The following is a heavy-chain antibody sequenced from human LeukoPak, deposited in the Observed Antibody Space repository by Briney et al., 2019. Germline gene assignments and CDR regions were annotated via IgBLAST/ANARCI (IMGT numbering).Heavy chain of an antibody. CDR3: ARSQGYSYGSSY. Sequence: GASVKVSCKAPGGSFGRYAISWVRQAPGQGLEWTGGIVPILGTANYAQKFQGRVTITADDSTGTAYMELTSLRSADTAVYYCARSQGYSYGSSYWGQGTLVTVSS. V-gene: IGHV1-69*13. CDR2: IVPILGTA. CDR1: GGSFGRYA. J-gene: IGHJ4*02. D-gene: IGHD5-18*01.